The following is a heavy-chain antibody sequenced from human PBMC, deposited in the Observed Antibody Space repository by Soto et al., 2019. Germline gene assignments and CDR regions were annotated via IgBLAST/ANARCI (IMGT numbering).Heavy chain of an antibody. J-gene: IGHJ6*02. D-gene: IGHD5-18*01. CDR1: GFTFSNHY. CDR2: ISRSGSTI. CDR3: GRDPELWDENVATRPSIYYYGMDV. Sequence: QMQLVESGGGLVEPGGSLRLSCEASGFTFSNHYMNWIRQAPGQGLEWVSYISRSGSTIYYADSVRGRFTISRDNCKNSLYLQMDSLRAEDTAMYYCGRDPELWDENVATRPSIYYYGMDVWGQWTTVTVSS. V-gene: IGHV3-11*01.